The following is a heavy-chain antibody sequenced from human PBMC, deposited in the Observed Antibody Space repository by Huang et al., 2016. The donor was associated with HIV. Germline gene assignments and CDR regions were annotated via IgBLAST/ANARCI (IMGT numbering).Heavy chain of an antibody. D-gene: IGHD6-19*01. Sequence: VQLVQSGADVKKPGAAVKVSCKASGYTFDSYGINWVRQAPGQGLGWKGWIGPHSGETNHGEERQGRVTVTKDTTTSTADMELRILTSDDTAVYYCARDASGYGTGWSTEFDYWGQGTLVTVSS. CDR1: GYTFDSYG. V-gene: IGHV1-18*04. CDR3: ARDASGYGTGWSTEFDY. J-gene: IGHJ4*02. CDR2: IGPHSGET.